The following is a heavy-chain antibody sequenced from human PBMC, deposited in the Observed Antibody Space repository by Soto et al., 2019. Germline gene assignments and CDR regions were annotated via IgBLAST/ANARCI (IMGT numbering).Heavy chain of an antibody. Sequence: GASVKVSCKASGYTFTNFGISWVRQAPGQGLEWMGWISAYNGNTNYAQNFQGRVTMTTDTSTRTVYMELRDLSSDDTAVYYCAKDLGSGYRFDYWGQGTPVTVSS. CDR1: GYTFTNFG. J-gene: IGHJ4*02. V-gene: IGHV1-18*01. CDR2: ISAYNGNT. D-gene: IGHD3-9*01. CDR3: AKDLGSGYRFDY.